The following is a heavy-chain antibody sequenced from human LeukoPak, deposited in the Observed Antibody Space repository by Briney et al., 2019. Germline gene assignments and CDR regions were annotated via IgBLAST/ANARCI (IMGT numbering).Heavy chain of an antibody. CDR1: GGSISSSSYF. V-gene: IGHV4-39*07. CDR3: ARGLGSCSSGVCYLYYFDY. J-gene: IGHJ4*02. CDR2: IYYSGST. D-gene: IGHD2-15*01. Sequence: SETLPLTCTVSGGSISSSSYFWGWIRQAPVKGLEWIGSIYYSGSTYYNPSLKSRVTISVDTSKNQFSLKLSSVTAADTAVYYCARGLGSCSSGVCYLYYFDYWGQGTLITVSS.